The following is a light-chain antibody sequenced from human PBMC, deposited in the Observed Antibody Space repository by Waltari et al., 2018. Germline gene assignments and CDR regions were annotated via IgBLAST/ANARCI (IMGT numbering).Light chain of an antibody. V-gene: IGKV1-39*01. CDR3: QQTYNNFRT. J-gene: IGKJ1*01. CDR1: QRISSY. Sequence: DIQMTQSPSSLSASVGDRVTITCRASQRISSYLNWYQQKPGKAPKLLIYAASSLESGVPSRFSGSAFGTDFTLTINGLQAEDYAAYYCQQTYNNFRTFGQGTKVDVK. CDR2: AAS.